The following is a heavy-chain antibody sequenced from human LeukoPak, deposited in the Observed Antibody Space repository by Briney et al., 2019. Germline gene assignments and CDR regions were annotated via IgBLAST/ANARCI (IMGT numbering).Heavy chain of an antibody. CDR1: GGSISSSSYY. D-gene: IGHD6-6*01. J-gene: IGHJ6*03. Sequence: SETLSLTCTVSGGSISSSSYYWGWIRQPPGKGLEWIGSIYYSGSTYYNPSLKSRVTISVDTSKNQFSLKLSSVTAADTAVYYCARGPPSSSSRYYYYYMDVWGKGTTVTVSS. CDR3: ARGPPSSSSRYYYYYMDV. CDR2: IYYSGST. V-gene: IGHV4-39*07.